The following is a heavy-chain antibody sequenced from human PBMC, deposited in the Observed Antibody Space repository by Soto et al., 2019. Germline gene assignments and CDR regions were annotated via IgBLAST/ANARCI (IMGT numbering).Heavy chain of an antibody. V-gene: IGHV1-2*02. CDR3: ARERYQGFSDGMDV. CDR1: GFSLTGYY. J-gene: IGHJ6*02. CDR2: INPNTGGT. Sequence: ASVKVSCKASGFSLTGYYFHWIRAAPGQGLEWLGWINPNTGGTTYAQTFQGRVTLTWDTSINTAYMELSSLRPDDTALYYCARERYQGFSDGMDVWGQGTSVTAP. D-gene: IGHD2-2*01.